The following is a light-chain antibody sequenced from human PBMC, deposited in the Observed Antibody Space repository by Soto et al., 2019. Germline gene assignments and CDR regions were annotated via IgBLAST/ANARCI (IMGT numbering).Light chain of an antibody. J-gene: IGKJ1*01. CDR1: QGISSY. CDR2: GAS. Sequence: AIRMTQSPSSLSASTGDRVTITCRASQGISSYLAWYQQKPGKAPRVLISGASSLQSGVPSRFSGSGSGTDFTLTINSLQPEDFASYFCQHTFNSPPWTFGQGTKVDIK. V-gene: IGKV1-8*01. CDR3: QHTFNSPPWT.